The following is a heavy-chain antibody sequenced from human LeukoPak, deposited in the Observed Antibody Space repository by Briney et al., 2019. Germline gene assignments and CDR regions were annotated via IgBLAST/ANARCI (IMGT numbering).Heavy chain of an antibody. V-gene: IGHV4-59*12. CDR3: ARGGASSRYFDY. D-gene: IGHD6-6*01. J-gene: IGHJ4*02. CDR1: GGSISNY. CDR2: IYYSGST. Sequence: SETLSLTCTVSGGSISNYWSWIRQPPGKVLEWIGFIYYSGSTNYNPSLKSRVTISVDTSKNQFSLKLSSVTAADTAVYYCARGGASSRYFDYWGQGTLVTVSS.